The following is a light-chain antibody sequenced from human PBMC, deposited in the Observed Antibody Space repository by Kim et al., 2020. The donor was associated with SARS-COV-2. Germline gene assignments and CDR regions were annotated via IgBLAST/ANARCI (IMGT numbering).Light chain of an antibody. Sequence: SSELTQDPAVSVALGPTVRITCQGDSLRQYYATWYQQKPGQAPVLVIYGKNNRPSGIPDRFSGSTSGNTASLTITGAQAEEEADYYCKSRDSSGKEVFGGGTQLTVL. V-gene: IGLV3-19*01. CDR3: KSRDSSGKEV. CDR1: SLRQYY. CDR2: GKN. J-gene: IGLJ2*01.